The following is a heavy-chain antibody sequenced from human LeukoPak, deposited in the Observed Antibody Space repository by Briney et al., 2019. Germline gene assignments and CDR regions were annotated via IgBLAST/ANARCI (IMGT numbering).Heavy chain of an antibody. CDR3: ASSWEELRPRGPIPGVGD. D-gene: IGHD1-26*01. CDR2: IYYSGST. CDR1: GGSISSSSYY. V-gene: IGHV4-39*01. J-gene: IGHJ4*02. Sequence: NPSETLSLTCTVSGGSISSSSYYWGWIRQPPGKRPEWIGSIYYSGSTYYNPSLKSRVTISVDTSKNQFSLKLSSVTAADTAVYYCASSWEELRPRGPIPGVGDWGQGTLVTVSS.